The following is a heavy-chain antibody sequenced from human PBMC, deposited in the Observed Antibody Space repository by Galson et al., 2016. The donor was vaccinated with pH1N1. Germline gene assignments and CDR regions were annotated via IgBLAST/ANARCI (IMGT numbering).Heavy chain of an antibody. D-gene: IGHD3-22*01. CDR3: AKCRDTSGYSAFDM. J-gene: IGHJ3*02. CDR2: ISYTGSEE. Sequence: SLRLSCAASGFTFSNYGMHWVRQAPGKGLEWVAVISYTGSEEYCVESVKGRFTISRDNSKNTLYLQMNSLRLEDTAVYYCAKCRDTSGYSAFDMWGQGTTVTVSS. CDR1: GFTFSNYG. V-gene: IGHV3-30*18.